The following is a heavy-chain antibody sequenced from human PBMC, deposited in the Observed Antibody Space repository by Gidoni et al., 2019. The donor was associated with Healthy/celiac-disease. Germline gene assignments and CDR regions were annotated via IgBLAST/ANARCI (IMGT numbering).Heavy chain of an antibody. CDR2: INPSGGST. CDR1: GYTFTSYY. D-gene: IGHD3-3*01. V-gene: IGHV1-46*01. J-gene: IGHJ4*02. CDR3: ARDQYYDFWSGYPLPYFDY. Sequence: QVQLVQSGAEVKKPGASVKVSCKASGYTFTSYYMHWVRQAPGQGLEWMGIINPSGGSTSYAQKFQGRVNMTRDTSTSTVYMELSSLRSEDTAVYYCARDQYYDFWSGYPLPYFDYWGQGTLVTVSS.